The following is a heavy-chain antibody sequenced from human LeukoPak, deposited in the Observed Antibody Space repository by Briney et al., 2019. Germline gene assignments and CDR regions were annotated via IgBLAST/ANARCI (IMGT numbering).Heavy chain of an antibody. D-gene: IGHD2-21*02. CDR3: ATVRYCGGDCYWYFDL. CDR1: GYTLTELS. CDR2: FDPEDGET. J-gene: IGHJ2*01. Sequence: ASVKVSCKFSGYTLTELSMHWVRQAPGKGLEWMGGFDPEDGETIYAQKFQGRVTMTEDTSTDTAYMELSSLRSEDTAVYYCATVRYCGGDCYWYFDLWGRGTLVTVSS. V-gene: IGHV1-24*01.